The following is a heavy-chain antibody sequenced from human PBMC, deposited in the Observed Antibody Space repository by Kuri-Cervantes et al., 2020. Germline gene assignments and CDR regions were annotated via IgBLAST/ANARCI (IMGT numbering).Heavy chain of an antibody. D-gene: IGHD6-19*01. CDR3: AKGQWLVGFDY. V-gene: IGHV3-66*02. CDR2: VHGGGNT. CDR1: GFIVNNNY. J-gene: IGHJ4*02. Sequence: GGFLRLSCAASGFIVNNNYMAWARQAPGKGLEWVSVVHGGGNTYYADSVKGRFTISRDNSKNTLYLKMNRQRAEDTAVYYCAKGQWLVGFDYWGQGTLVTVSS.